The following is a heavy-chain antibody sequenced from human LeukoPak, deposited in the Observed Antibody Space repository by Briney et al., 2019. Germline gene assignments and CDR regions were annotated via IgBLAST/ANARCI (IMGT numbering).Heavy chain of an antibody. V-gene: IGHV4-34*01. CDR3: ARTPYGDPYCFDY. Sequence: SETLSLTCAVYGGSFSGYYWSWIRQPPGKGLEWMGEINHSGSTNYNPPLKSRVTISADTSKNQFSLKLSSVTAADTAVYYCARTPYGDPYCFDYWGQGTLVTVSS. J-gene: IGHJ4*02. D-gene: IGHD4-17*01. CDR1: GGSFSGYY. CDR2: INHSGST.